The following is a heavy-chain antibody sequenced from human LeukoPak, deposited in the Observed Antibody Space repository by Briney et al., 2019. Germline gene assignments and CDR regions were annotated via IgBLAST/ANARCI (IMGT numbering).Heavy chain of an antibody. J-gene: IGHJ4*02. Sequence: PSETLSLTCTVSGGSISSSYYYWGWIRQPPGKGLEWIGSIYYSGDTYYNPSLKSRVTISVDRSKNQFSLRLSSVTAADTAVYYCARSETTSHFDYWGQGTLVTVSS. CDR3: ARSETTSHFDY. CDR1: GGSISSSYYY. V-gene: IGHV4-39*07. D-gene: IGHD4-17*01. CDR2: IYYSGDT.